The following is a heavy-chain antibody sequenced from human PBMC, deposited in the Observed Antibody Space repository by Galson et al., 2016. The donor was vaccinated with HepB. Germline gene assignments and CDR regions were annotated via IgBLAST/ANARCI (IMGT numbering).Heavy chain of an antibody. CDR1: GDTISSYA. V-gene: IGHV1-69*13. Sequence: SVKVSCKAPGDTISSYAISWVRQAPGQGLEWMGGINPVFGTVNYARIYAQKFQGRVTITADESTNTAYMELSSLRSEDTAVYYCASTGYSFGPRAFDIWGQGTMVTVSS. CDR3: ASTGYSFGPRAFDI. CDR2: INPVFGTV. J-gene: IGHJ3*02. D-gene: IGHD5-18*01.